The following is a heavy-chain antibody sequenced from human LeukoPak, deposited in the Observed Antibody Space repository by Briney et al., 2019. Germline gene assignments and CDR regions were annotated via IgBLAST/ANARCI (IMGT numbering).Heavy chain of an antibody. CDR3: ARGYTSFDY. D-gene: IGHD3-16*01. Sequence: ASVKVSCKASGYTFTSYYMHWVRQATGQGLEWMGWMNPNSGNTGYAQKFQGRVTITRNTSISTAYMELSSLRSEDTAVYYCARGYTSFDYWGQGTLVTVSS. CDR2: MNPNSGNT. J-gene: IGHJ4*02. CDR1: GYTFTSYY. V-gene: IGHV1-8*03.